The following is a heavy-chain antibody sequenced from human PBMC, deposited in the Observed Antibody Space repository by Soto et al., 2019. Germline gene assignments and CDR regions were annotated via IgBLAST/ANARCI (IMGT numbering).Heavy chain of an antibody. V-gene: IGHV4-31*03. Sequence: KTSETLSLTCTVSGGSISSGGYYWSWIRQHPGKGLEWIGYIYYSGSTYYNPSLKSRVTISVDTSKNQFSLKLSSVTAADTAVYYCARAAAAGTDFDYWGQGTLVTVSS. CDR3: ARAAAAGTDFDY. D-gene: IGHD6-13*01. CDR2: IYYSGST. J-gene: IGHJ4*02. CDR1: GGSISSGGYY.